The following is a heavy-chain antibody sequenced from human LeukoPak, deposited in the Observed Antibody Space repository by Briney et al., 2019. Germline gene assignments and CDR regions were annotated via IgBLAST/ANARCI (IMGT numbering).Heavy chain of an antibody. CDR3: ARANYDILTGYYKEYYFDY. V-gene: IGHV1-18*01. J-gene: IGHJ4*02. CDR1: GYTFTSYG. CDR2: ISAYNGNT. D-gene: IGHD3-9*01. Sequence: ASVKASCKASGYTFTSYGISWVRQAPGQGLEWMGWISAYNGNTNYAQKLQGRVTMTTDTSTSTAYMELRSLRSDDTAVYYCARANYDILTGYYKEYYFDYWGQGTLVTASS.